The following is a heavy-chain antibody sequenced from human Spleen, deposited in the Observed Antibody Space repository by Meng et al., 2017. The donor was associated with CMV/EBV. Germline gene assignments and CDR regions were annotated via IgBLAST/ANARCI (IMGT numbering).Heavy chain of an antibody. Sequence: GESLKISCAASGFTFSRYSMNWVRQAPGKGLEWVSSISSSSNFIYYADSVKGRFTISRDNAKNSLYLQMNSLRAEDTAVYYCARDLTSNYQRIWFDPWGQGTLVTVSS. CDR3: ARDLTSNYQRIWFDP. J-gene: IGHJ5*02. V-gene: IGHV3-21*01. CDR2: ISSSSNFI. CDR1: GFTFSRYS. D-gene: IGHD1-7*01.